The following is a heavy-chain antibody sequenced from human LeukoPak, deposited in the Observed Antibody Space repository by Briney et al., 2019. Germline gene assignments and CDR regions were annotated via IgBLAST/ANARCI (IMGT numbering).Heavy chain of an antibody. CDR2: ISAYNGNT. Sequence: ASVKVSCKASGYTFTSYGISWVRQAPGQGLEWMGWISAYNGNTNYAQKLQGRVTMTTDTSTSTAYMELRSLRSDDTAVYYCARVYPPDLVLRYFAWQRRCLDVWGQGTTVTVSS. CDR3: ARVYPPDLVLRYFAWQRRCLDV. CDR1: GYTFTSYG. J-gene: IGHJ6*02. D-gene: IGHD3-9*01. V-gene: IGHV1-18*01.